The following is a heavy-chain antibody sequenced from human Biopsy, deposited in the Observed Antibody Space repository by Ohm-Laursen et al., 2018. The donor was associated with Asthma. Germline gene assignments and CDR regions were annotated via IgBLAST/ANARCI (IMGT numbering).Heavy chain of an antibody. CDR1: GGSFSNYA. J-gene: IGHJ6*02. V-gene: IGHV1-69*13. CDR2: LIPVLGTA. D-gene: IGHD5-12*01. CDR3: ARGYSGSDRIVYYYSGMEV. Sequence: SVKVSRKASGGSFSNYAISWVRQAPRQGLEWMGGLIPVLGTADYAQMFEGRVTITADESTSTAYMELSSLRSEDTAVYYCARGYSGSDRIVYYYSGMEVWGPGTTVTVSS.